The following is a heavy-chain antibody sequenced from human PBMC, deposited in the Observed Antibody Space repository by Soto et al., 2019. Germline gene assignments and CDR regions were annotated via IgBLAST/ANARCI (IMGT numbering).Heavy chain of an antibody. CDR3: ARTMLLGWFAP. V-gene: IGHV4-30-2*01. J-gene: IGHJ5*02. Sequence: QLQLQESGSGLVKPSQTLSLTCAVSGGSISSDTYSWSWIRQPPGKGLEWGGYIHHSGNTYFNPSLKSRVTISVDRSKNQLSLKLTSVTAADTAVYYCARTMLLGWFAPWGQGTLVTVSS. CDR2: IHHSGNT. D-gene: IGHD2-15*01. CDR1: GGSISSDTYS.